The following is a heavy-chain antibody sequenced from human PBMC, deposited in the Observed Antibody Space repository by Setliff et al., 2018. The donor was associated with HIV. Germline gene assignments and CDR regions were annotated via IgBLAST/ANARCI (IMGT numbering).Heavy chain of an antibody. CDR1: GGSSSSSSFY. CDR2: IYYSGNT. CDR3: ARPFDWGSSYPLGY. J-gene: IGHJ4*02. D-gene: IGHD3-9*01. Sequence: ASETLSLTCTVSGGSSSSSSFYWGWIRQPPGKGLEWIGSIYYSGNTYYNPSLKSRVTISVDTSKNQFSLKLSSVTAADTAVYYCARPFDWGSSYPLGYWSQGTLVTVSS. V-gene: IGHV4-39*01.